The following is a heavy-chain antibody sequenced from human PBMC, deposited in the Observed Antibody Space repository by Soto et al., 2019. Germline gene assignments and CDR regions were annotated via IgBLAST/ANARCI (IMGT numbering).Heavy chain of an antibody. Sequence: QVQLVQSGAEVKKPGSSVKVSCKASGGTFSSYTISWVRQAPAQGLEWMGRIIPILGIANYAQKFQGRVTITADESTSTAYMELSSLRSEDTAVYYCASIAAAGPDYWGQGTLVTVSS. J-gene: IGHJ4*02. CDR1: GGTFSSYT. CDR2: IIPILGIA. D-gene: IGHD6-13*01. CDR3: ASIAAAGPDY. V-gene: IGHV1-69*02.